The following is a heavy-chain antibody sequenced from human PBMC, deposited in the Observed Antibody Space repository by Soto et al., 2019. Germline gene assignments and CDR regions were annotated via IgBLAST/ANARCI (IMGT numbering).Heavy chain of an antibody. D-gene: IGHD3-3*01. CDR2: INHSGST. Sequence: PSETLSLTCAVYGGSFSGYYWSWIRQPPGKGLEWIGEINHSGSTNYNPSLKSRVTISVDTSKNQFSLKLSSVTAADTAVYYCARTYDFWSCYDYYGMDVWGQGTTVTVSS. V-gene: IGHV4-34*01. CDR3: ARTYDFWSCYDYYGMDV. CDR1: GGSFSGYY. J-gene: IGHJ6*02.